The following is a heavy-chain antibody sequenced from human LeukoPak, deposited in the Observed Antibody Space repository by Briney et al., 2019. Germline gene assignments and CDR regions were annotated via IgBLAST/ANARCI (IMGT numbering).Heavy chain of an antibody. D-gene: IGHD1-26*01. Sequence: SETLSLTCTVSGGSISSYYWSWIRQSPGKGLEWIGYIYYSGSTNYNPSLKSRVTISVDTSKNQFSLKLSSVTAADTAVYYCARDHGSGSYHYWGQGTLVTVSS. CDR2: IYYSGST. J-gene: IGHJ4*02. CDR3: ARDHGSGSYHY. V-gene: IGHV4-59*01. CDR1: GGSISSYY.